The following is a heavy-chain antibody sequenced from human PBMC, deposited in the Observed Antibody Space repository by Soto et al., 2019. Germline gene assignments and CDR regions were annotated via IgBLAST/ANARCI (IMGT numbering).Heavy chain of an antibody. CDR2: MNPNSGNT. CDR1: GYTFTSYD. V-gene: IGHV1-8*01. CDR3: ARATHYCSSTSCYKADAFDI. D-gene: IGHD2-2*02. Sequence: ASVKVSCKASGYTFTSYDINWVRQATGQGLEWMGWMNPNSGNTGYAQKFQGRVTMTRNTSISTAYMELSSLRSEDTAVYYCARATHYCSSTSCYKADAFDIWGQGTMVTVSS. J-gene: IGHJ3*02.